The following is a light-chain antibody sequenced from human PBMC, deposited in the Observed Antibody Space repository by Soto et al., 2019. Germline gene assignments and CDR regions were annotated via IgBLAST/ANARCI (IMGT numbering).Light chain of an antibody. CDR2: DVS. CDR1: SSDVGGYNY. CDR3: CSYAGSYTYV. V-gene: IGLV2-11*01. J-gene: IGLJ1*01. Sequence: QSALTKPRSVSVSPGQSVTISCTGTSSDVGGYNYVSWYQPHPGKAPKFMMYDVSKRPSGVPDRFSGSKSGNTASLTISGLQAEDEADYYCCSYAGSYTYVFGTGTKLTVL.